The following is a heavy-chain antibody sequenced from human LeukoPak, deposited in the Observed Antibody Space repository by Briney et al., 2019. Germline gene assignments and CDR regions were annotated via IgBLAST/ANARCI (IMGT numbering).Heavy chain of an antibody. V-gene: IGHV3-21*01. CDR3: ARDQGGSDPYYFDY. J-gene: IGHJ4*02. D-gene: IGHD1-26*01. CDR2: ISSSSTYI. CDR1: GFTFSSYN. Sequence: GGSLRLSCAASGFTFSSYNMNWVRQAPGKGLEWVASISSSSTYIYYADSVKGRFIIFRDNAKKSLYLQMNSLRAEDTAVYYCARDQGGSDPYYFDYWGQGTLVTVSS.